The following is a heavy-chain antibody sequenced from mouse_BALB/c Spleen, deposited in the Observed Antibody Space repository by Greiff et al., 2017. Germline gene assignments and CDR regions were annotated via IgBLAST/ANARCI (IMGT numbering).Heavy chain of an antibody. CDR3: VRRRITSSSYWYFDV. CDR2: IRSKSNNYAT. V-gene: IGHV10-1*02. CDR1: GFTFNTYA. J-gene: IGHJ1*01. D-gene: IGHD2-4*01. Sequence: EVQVVESGGGLVQPKGSLKLSCAASGFTFNTYAMNWVRQAPGKGLEWVARIRSKSNNYATYYADSVKDRFTISRDDSQSMLYLQMNNLKTEDTTMYYCVRRRITSSSYWYFDVWGAGTTVTVSS.